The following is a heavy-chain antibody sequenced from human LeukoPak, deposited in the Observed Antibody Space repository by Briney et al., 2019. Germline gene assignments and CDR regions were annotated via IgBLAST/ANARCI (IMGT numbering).Heavy chain of an antibody. Sequence: PSETLSLTCTVSGGSISSYYWSWIRQPPGKGLEWIGYIYYGGSTNYNPSLKSRVTISVDTSKNQFSLKLSSVTAADTAVYYCARGGRGSSSWYPQVWFDPWGQGTLVTVSS. CDR3: ARGGRGSSSWYPQVWFDP. D-gene: IGHD6-13*01. J-gene: IGHJ5*02. CDR2: IYYGGST. CDR1: GGSISSYY. V-gene: IGHV4-59*01.